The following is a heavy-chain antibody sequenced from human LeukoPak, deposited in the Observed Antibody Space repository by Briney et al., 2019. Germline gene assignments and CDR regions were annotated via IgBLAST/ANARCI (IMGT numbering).Heavy chain of an antibody. V-gene: IGHV3-74*01. CDR3: GGYGGGIFLGAFVFDI. D-gene: IGHD3-16*01. CDR1: GFTFSSYW. CDR2: INSDGSST. Sequence: GGSLRLSCAASGFTFSSYWMHWVRQAPGKGLVWVSRINSDGSSTSYADSVKGRFTISRDNAKNTLYLQMNSSRAEATAVYYCGGYGGGIFLGAFVFDIWGKGTMVTVSS. J-gene: IGHJ3*02.